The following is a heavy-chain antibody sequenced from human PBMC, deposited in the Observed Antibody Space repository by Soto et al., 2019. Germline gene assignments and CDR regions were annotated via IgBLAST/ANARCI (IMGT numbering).Heavy chain of an antibody. Sequence: QVQLVQSGAEVKKPGSSVKVSCTASGGTFSSYAISWVRQGPGPGIEWMGGIIPFFGTTNYPQKFQGRVTIPGDESKSTAHMELSSLRSQDTAVYYCASRVRWEMVYGMDVCGQGTTVTVSS. V-gene: IGHV1-69*01. D-gene: IGHD1-26*01. CDR1: GGTFSSYA. CDR2: IIPFFGTT. CDR3: ASRVRWEMVYGMDV. J-gene: IGHJ6*02.